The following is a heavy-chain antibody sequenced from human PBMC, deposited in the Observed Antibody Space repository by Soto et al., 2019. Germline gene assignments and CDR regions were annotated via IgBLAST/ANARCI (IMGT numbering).Heavy chain of an antibody. CDR3: ASDFWTGYPLFDY. CDR2: VFHSGTT. D-gene: IGHD3-3*01. Sequence: PSETLSLTCNVSGSSITSAYYWAWVRQPPGKGLEWIGSVFHSGTTYYNPSLMSRVTVSLDTSKSRFSLMLSSVTAADTAVYYCASDFWTGYPLFDYWGPGALVTVSS. J-gene: IGHJ4*02. CDR1: GSSITSAYY. V-gene: IGHV4-38-2*02.